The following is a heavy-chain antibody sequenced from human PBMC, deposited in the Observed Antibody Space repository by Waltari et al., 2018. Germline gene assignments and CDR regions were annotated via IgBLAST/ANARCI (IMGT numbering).Heavy chain of an antibody. J-gene: IGHJ4*02. CDR1: GGSISSSSYY. D-gene: IGHD4-17*01. CDR2: IYYSGST. Sequence: QLQLQESGPGLVKPSETLSLTCTVSGGSISSSSYYWGWIRQPPGKGLEWIGSIYYSGSTYYNPSLKSRVTISVDTSKNQFSLKLSSVTAADTAVYYCASLLDYGGNLFDYWGQGTLVTVSS. CDR3: ASLLDYGGNLFDY. V-gene: IGHV4-39*07.